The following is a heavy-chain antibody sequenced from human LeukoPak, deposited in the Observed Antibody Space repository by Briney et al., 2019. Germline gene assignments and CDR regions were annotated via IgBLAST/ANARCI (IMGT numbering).Heavy chain of an antibody. CDR2: ISYDGSNK. V-gene: IGHV3-30*03. D-gene: IGHD2-21*02. Sequence: PGGSLRLSCAASGFTFSSYGMHWVRQAPGKGLEWVAVISYDGSNKYYADSVKGRFTISRDNSKNTLYLQMNSLRAEDTAVYYCARSDCAGDCFPYYFDYWGQGTPVTVSS. J-gene: IGHJ4*02. CDR3: ARSDCAGDCFPYYFDY. CDR1: GFTFSSYG.